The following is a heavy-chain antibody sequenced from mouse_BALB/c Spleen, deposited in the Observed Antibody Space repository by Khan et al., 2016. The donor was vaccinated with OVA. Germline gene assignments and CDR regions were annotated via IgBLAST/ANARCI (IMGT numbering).Heavy chain of an antibody. V-gene: IGHV5-4*02. CDR3: ARGYYGDRFAY. D-gene: IGHD2-13*01. J-gene: IGHJ3*01. Sequence: EVQLVVAGGGLVKPGGSLKLSCAASGFTFSDYYMYWVRQTPEKRQEWVATISDGGSYTYYPDSVKGRLTISRDDVKNTLYLQMSSLKSEDTAMYYCARGYYGDRFAYWGQGTLVTVSA. CDR1: GFTFSDYY. CDR2: ISDGGSYT.